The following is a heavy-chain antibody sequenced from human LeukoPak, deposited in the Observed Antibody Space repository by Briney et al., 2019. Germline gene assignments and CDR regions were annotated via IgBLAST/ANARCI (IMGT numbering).Heavy chain of an antibody. D-gene: IGHD4-11*01. J-gene: IGHJ4*02. V-gene: IGHV4-39*01. CDR3: ARQGPLTTAVTTRTNPFDY. Sequence: PSETLSLTCTVSGGSITSSSYYWGWIRQPPGKGLEWIGSIYYSGSTYYNPSLKGRVTISVDTSKNQFSLKLSSVTAADTAVYYCARQGPLTTAVTTRTNPFDYWGQGTLVTVSS. CDR1: GGSITSSSYY. CDR2: IYYSGST.